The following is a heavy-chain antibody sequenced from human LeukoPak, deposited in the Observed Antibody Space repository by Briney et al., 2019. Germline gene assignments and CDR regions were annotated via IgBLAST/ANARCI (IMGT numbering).Heavy chain of an antibody. CDR2: MNPNSGNT. D-gene: IGHD3-22*01. CDR3: ARGGIVGGYNWFDP. Sequence: ASVTVSFTASGYTFTSYDINWVRQATGQGLEWMGWMNPNSGNTGYAQKFQGRVTMTRNTSISTAYMELSSLRSENTAVYYCARGGIVGGYNWFDPWGQGTLVTVSS. CDR1: GYTFTSYD. J-gene: IGHJ5*02. V-gene: IGHV1-8*01.